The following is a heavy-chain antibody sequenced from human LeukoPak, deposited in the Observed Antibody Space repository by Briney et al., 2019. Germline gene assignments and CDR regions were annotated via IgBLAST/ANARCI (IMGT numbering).Heavy chain of an antibody. D-gene: IGHD6-19*01. CDR3: ARDKAGPDY. CDR2: INVGKGNT. CDR1: VYTFTNYD. Sequence: ASVKVSCKASVYTFTNYDMHWVRQAPGQRLEWMGWINVGKGNTKYSEKFQGRVTMTRDTSASTVYMELSSLRSEDTAIYYCARDKAGPDYWGQGTLVTVSS. J-gene: IGHJ4*02. V-gene: IGHV1-3*01.